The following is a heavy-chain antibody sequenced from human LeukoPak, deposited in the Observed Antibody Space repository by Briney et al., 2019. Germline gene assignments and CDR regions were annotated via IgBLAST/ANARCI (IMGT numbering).Heavy chain of an antibody. V-gene: IGHV4-30-2*01. CDR2: INPSGST. J-gene: IGHJ4*02. D-gene: IGHD3-16*02. Sequence: SETLSLTCAVSGGSISRGGYSWSWIRQPPGKGLEWIGYINPSGSTYYIPSLKSRVSISMHRSTNQFSLNLTSVTAADTAVYYCARVVRLNDYPDYWGQGTLVTVSS. CDR3: ARVVRLNDYPDY. CDR1: GGSISRGGYS.